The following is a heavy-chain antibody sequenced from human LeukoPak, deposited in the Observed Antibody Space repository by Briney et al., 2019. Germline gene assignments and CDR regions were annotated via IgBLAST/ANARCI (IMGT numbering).Heavy chain of an antibody. D-gene: IGHD2-8*01. CDR1: GYSFTSYW. V-gene: IGHV5-51*01. J-gene: IGHJ4*02. Sequence: GESLKISCKGSGYSFTSYWIGWVRQMPGKGLEWMGIIYPGDSDTRYSTSFQGQVTISADKSISTAYLQWSSLKASDTAMYYCARTSIGYCTNGVCWASDYWGQGTLVTVSS. CDR3: ARTSIGYCTNGVCWASDY. CDR2: IYPGDSDT.